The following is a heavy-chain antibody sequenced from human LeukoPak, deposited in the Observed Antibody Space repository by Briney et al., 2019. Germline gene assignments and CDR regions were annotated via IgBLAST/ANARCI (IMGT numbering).Heavy chain of an antibody. V-gene: IGHV3-64*01. CDR3: ARDVDYYDSSGYYGFGAY. CDR1: ALTFSSFA. Sequence: GRSLRLSCAAAALTFSSFAMHWVRQAPEKGMEYVSATSSNGGSTYYANSVKGRFTISRDNSKNTLYRQMGRLRAEDMAVYYCARDVDYYDSSGYYGFGAYWGQGTLVTVSS. J-gene: IGHJ4*02. D-gene: IGHD3-22*01. CDR2: TSSNGGST.